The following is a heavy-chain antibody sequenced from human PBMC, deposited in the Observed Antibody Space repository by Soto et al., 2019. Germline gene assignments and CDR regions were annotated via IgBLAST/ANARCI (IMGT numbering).Heavy chain of an antibody. Sequence: QVTLKESGPVLVKPTETLTLTCIVSGFSLNNPRMGVGWIRQPPGKALEWLAHIFSIDEKSYSTSLKSRLTNSKDTSKRQVVLTMTNRDPVDTATYYCARKGGSPFDYWGQGTLVTVSS. CDR1: GFSLNNPRMG. D-gene: IGHD3-16*01. J-gene: IGHJ4*02. CDR2: IFSIDEK. V-gene: IGHV2-26*01. CDR3: ARKGGSPFDY.